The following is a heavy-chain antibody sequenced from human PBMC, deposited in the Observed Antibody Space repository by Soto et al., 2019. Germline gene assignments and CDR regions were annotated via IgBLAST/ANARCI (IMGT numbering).Heavy chain of an antibody. J-gene: IGHJ6*02. Sequence: GASVKVSCKASGYTFTSYGISWVRQAPGQGLEWMGIINPSGGSTSYAQKFQGRVTMTRDTSTSTVYMELSSLRSEDTAVYYCARDRLKEMATPNSPDVWGQGTTVTVSS. V-gene: IGHV1-46*03. D-gene: IGHD5-12*01. CDR2: INPSGGST. CDR3: ARDRLKEMATPNSPDV. CDR1: GYTFTSYG.